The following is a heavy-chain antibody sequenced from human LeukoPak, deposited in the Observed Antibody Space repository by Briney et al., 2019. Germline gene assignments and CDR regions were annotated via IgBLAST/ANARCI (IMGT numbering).Heavy chain of an antibody. Sequence: GGSLRLSCAASGFTFSSYAMSWVRQAPGKGLEWVSSISGSGGSIYYADSVKGRFTISRDNSKSTLYLQMNSLRTEDTAIYYCAKEAVAAAGPFDYWGQGALVTVSS. V-gene: IGHV3-23*01. CDR3: AKEAVAAAGPFDY. CDR1: GFTFSSYA. J-gene: IGHJ4*02. D-gene: IGHD6-13*01. CDR2: ISGSGGSI.